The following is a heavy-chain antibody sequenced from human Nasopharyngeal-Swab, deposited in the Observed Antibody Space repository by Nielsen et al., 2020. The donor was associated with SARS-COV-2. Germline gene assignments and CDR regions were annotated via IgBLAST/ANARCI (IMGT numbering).Heavy chain of an antibody. V-gene: IGHV4-59*13. J-gene: IGHJ3*02. D-gene: IGHD5-18*01. CDR2: IYYSGST. CDR3: ASNSYGSTDAFDI. Sequence: SETLSLTCTVSGGSISSYYWSWIRQPPGKGLEWIGYIYYSGSTNYNPSLKSRVTISVDTSKNQFSLKLSSVTAADTAVYYCASNSYGSTDAFDIWGQGTVVTVSS. CDR1: GGSISSYY.